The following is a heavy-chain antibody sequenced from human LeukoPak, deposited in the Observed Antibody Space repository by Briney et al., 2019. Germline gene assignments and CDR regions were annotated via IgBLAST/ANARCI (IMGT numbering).Heavy chain of an antibody. Sequence: PGGSLRLSCAASGFTFSSYNMNWVRQAPGKGLEWVSYISSSSRTIYYADSVKGRFTISRDNAKNSLYLQMNSLRAEDTAVYFCARDKGGMVPFDYWGQGTLVTVSS. J-gene: IGHJ4*02. CDR2: ISSSSRTI. CDR3: ARDKGGMVPFDY. D-gene: IGHD3-10*01. V-gene: IGHV3-48*01. CDR1: GFTFSSYN.